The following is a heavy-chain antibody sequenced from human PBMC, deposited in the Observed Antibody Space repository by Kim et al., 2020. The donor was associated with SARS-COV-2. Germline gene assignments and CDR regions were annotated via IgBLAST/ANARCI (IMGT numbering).Heavy chain of an antibody. Sequence: GGSLRLSCTASGFTFSTYGMSWVRQTPGKGPECVSVISGSGHTTYYADSVKGRFTTSRDNSKSTLSLQRNSRRVEETAEYLCAKALFGGFEHWSQGIPVT. CDR1: GFTFSTYG. J-gene: IGHJ4*02. CDR2: ISGSGHTT. D-gene: IGHD2-15*01. V-gene: IGHV3-23*01. CDR3: AKALFGGFEH.